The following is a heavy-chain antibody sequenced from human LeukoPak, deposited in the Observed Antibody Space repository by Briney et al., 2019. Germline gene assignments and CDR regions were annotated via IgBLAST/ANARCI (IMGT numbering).Heavy chain of an antibody. CDR1: GGSISSSSYY. Sequence: SETVSLTCTVSGGSISSSSYYWGWIRQPPGKGLEWIGSIYYSGSTYYNLSLKSRVTISVDTSKKQFSLKLNSVTAADTAVYYCARHTNIAVAGTARFDPWGQGTLFTVSS. V-gene: IGHV4-39*01. J-gene: IGHJ5*02. CDR2: IYYSGST. D-gene: IGHD6-19*01. CDR3: ARHTNIAVAGTARFDP.